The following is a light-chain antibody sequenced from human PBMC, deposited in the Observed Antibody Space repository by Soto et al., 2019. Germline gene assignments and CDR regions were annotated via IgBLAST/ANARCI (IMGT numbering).Light chain of an antibody. J-gene: IGKJ4*01. V-gene: IGKV3D-20*02. CDR2: GAS. CDR1: QSFNSNS. Sequence: EVVLTQSPGTLSLSRGERATLSCRASQSFNSNSLAWYQQKPGQAPRVFIYGASTRATGIPDRFSGSGSGTDFTLTISSLEPEDFAVYYCQQRYNWPLTFGGGTKVDIK. CDR3: QQRYNWPLT.